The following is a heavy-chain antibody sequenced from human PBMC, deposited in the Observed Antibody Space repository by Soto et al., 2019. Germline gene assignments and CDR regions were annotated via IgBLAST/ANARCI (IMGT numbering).Heavy chain of an antibody. D-gene: IGHD6-13*01. J-gene: IGHJ4*02. V-gene: IGHV4-34*10. Sequence: SETLSLTCAVFSASLGDHYWAWIRQSPDKGLEWIGEVHPSGSTDYNPSLKSRLTLSLDTSKNQFSLRVASVTAADTAVYFCARYRREAVAGYTLDNWGQGILVTVSS. CDR3: ARYRREAVAGYTLDN. CDR1: SASLGDHY. CDR2: VHPSGST.